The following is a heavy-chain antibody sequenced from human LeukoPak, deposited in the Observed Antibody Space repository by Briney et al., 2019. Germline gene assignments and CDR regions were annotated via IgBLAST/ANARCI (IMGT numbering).Heavy chain of an antibody. J-gene: IGHJ4*02. D-gene: IGHD3-22*01. CDR2: INWNGGST. V-gene: IGHV3-20*04. CDR1: GFTFDDYG. CDR3: ARAAYYYDSSGYPDY. Sequence: GGSLRLSCAASGFTFDDYGMSWVRQAPGKGLEWVSGINWNGGSTGYADSVKGRFTISRDNAKNSLYLQMNSLRAEDTALYYCARAAYYYDSSGYPDYWGQGTLVTVSS.